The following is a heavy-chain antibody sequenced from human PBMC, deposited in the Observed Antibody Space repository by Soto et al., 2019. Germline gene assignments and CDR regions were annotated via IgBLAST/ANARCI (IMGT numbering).Heavy chain of an antibody. J-gene: IGHJ6*02. CDR3: ARDFSSSWYGTYYYGMDV. D-gene: IGHD6-13*01. Sequence: GSLRLSCAASGFTFSSYGMHWVRQAPGKGLEWVAVIWYDGSNKYYADSVKGRFTISRDNSKNTLYLQMNSLRAEDTAVYYCARDFSSSWYGTYYYGMDVWGQGTTVTVSS. CDR2: IWYDGSNK. V-gene: IGHV3-33*01. CDR1: GFTFSSYG.